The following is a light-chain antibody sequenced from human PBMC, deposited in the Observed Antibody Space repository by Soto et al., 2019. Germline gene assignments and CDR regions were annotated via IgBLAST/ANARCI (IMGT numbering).Light chain of an antibody. CDR2: EVS. J-gene: IGLJ1*01. Sequence: QSVLTQPPSASGSPGQSVTISCTGTSSDVGGYNYVSWYQQHPGKAPKLTIYEVSKRPSGVPDRFSGSKSGNTASLTVSGLQAEDEAEYYCSSYADSNTAYVFGPGTKVTVL. V-gene: IGLV2-8*01. CDR1: SSDVGGYNY. CDR3: SSYADSNTAYV.